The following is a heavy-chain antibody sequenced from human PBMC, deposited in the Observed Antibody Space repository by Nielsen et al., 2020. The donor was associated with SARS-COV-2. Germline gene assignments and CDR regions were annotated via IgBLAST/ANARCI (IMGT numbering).Heavy chain of an antibody. CDR1: GFSFSDHY. CDR2: ISDSATFS. V-gene: IGHV3-11*05. Sequence: GGSLRLSCAASGFSFSDHYMTWIRQAPGKGLEWVSYISDSATFSNYANSVRGRFSISRDNAGNSLFLQLNSLTEDDTAAYFCARDHNPPTFWGQGTLVTVSS. D-gene: IGHD2/OR15-2a*01. CDR3: ARDHNPPTF. J-gene: IGHJ4*02.